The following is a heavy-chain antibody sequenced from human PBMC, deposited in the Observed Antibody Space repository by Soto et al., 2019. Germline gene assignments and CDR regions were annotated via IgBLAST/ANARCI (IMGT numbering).Heavy chain of an antibody. CDR2: ISAYNGNK. J-gene: IGHJ4*02. Sequence: QVQLVQSGAEVKKPGASVKVSCKASGYTFTNNGISWVRQAPGQGLEWMGWISAYNGNKKNAQKLQGRVTMTTDTSTSTAYLELRSLRADDTAVYYCARDPPTVDYWGQRVLVTVSS. V-gene: IGHV1-18*01. CDR1: GYTFTNNG. CDR3: ARDPPTVDY.